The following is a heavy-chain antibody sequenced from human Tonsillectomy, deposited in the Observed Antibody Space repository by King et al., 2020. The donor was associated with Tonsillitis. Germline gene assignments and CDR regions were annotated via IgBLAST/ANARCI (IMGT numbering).Heavy chain of an antibody. CDR3: ARVEDYDFWSGYYGFGAFDI. V-gene: IGHV3-21*01. CDR2: ISSSSSSI. CDR1: GFTFSSYS. Sequence: VQLVESGGGLVKPGGSLRLSCAASGFTFSSYSMNWVRQAPGKGLEWFSSISSSSSSIYYADSAKGRFTIARDNAKNSLYLQMNSRSAEDTAVYYCARVEDYDFWSGYYGFGAFDIWGQGTMVTVSS. D-gene: IGHD3-3*01. J-gene: IGHJ3*02.